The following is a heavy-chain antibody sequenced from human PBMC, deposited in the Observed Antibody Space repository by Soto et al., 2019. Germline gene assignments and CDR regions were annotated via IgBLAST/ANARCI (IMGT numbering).Heavy chain of an antibody. CDR2: INAGNGNT. D-gene: IGHD2-15*01. CDR1: GYTFTSYA. V-gene: IGHV1-3*01. CDR3: ARGSHKVVAAARGWFDP. Sequence: QVQLVQSGAEVKKPGASVKVSCKASGYTFTSYAMHWVRQAPGQRLEGMGWINAGNGNTKYSQKFQGRVTSTRDTSASTAYIELSSLRSEDTAVYYCARGSHKVVAAARGWFDPWGQGTLVTVSS. J-gene: IGHJ5*02.